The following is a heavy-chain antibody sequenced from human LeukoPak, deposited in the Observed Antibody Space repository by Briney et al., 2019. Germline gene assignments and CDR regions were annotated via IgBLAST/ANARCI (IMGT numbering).Heavy chain of an antibody. Sequence: GGSLRLSCTASGFIFSSYGMHWVRQAPGKGLEWVAYIQYDGSNEQYAHSVKGRFRISRDSSKNTLYLQMNNLRAEDTAVYYCASFYYNSGYGAFDIWGQGTVVTVSS. CDR1: GFIFSSYG. CDR3: ASFYYNSGYGAFDI. V-gene: IGHV3-30*02. D-gene: IGHD3-10*01. CDR2: IQYDGSNE. J-gene: IGHJ3*02.